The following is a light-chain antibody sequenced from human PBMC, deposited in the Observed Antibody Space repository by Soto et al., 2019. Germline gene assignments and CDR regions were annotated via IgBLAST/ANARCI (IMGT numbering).Light chain of an antibody. CDR2: DAS. J-gene: IGKJ2*01. Sequence: DIQMTQSPSTLSASVGDRVTITCRASQSISSWLAWYQQKPGKDPKLLIYDASSFESGVPSRFSCSGSGTEFTLTIISLQPDDFATYYCQQYNNSPLYTFGQGTKLEIK. CDR1: QSISSW. V-gene: IGKV1-5*01. CDR3: QQYNNSPLYT.